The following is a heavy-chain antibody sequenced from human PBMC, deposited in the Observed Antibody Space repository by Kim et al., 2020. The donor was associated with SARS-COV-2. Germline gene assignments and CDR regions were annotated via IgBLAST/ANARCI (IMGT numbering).Heavy chain of an antibody. CDR2: INHSGST. V-gene: IGHV4-34*01. CDR3: ARHNLRLRNLYYYGIDV. Sequence: SETLSLTCAVYGGSFSGYYWSWIRQPPGKGLEWIGEINHSGSTNYNPSLKSRVTISVDTSKNQFSLKLSSVTAADTAVYYCARHNLRLRNLYYYGIDVWGQGTTVTVSS. J-gene: IGHJ6*02. D-gene: IGHD3-9*01. CDR1: GGSFSGYY.